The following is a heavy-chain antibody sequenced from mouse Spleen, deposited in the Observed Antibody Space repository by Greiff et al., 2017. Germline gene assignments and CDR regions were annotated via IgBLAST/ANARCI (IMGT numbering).Heavy chain of an antibody. CDR2: ISSGSSTI. J-gene: IGHJ4*01. CDR3: ARGDGYDGYAMDY. Sequence: EVKLVESGGGLVQPGGSRKLSCAASGFTFSSFGMHWVRQAPEKGLEWVAYISSGSSTIYYADTVKGRFTISRDNPKNTLFLQMTSLRSEDTAMYYCARGDGYDGYAMDYWGQGTSVTVSS. D-gene: IGHD2-2*01. V-gene: IGHV5-17*02. CDR1: GFTFSSFG.